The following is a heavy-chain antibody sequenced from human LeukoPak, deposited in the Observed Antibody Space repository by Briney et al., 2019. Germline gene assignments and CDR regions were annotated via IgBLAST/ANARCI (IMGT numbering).Heavy chain of an antibody. CDR1: GFTCSSYP. Sequence: GGSLRLSCAASGFTCSSYPMSWVRQAPGKGLECVSTLSGSGSSTYYAESVKGRFTISRDNSKNTLYLQMNSLRAEDTAVYYCARGATVRTPPLDYWGQGTLVTVSS. V-gene: IGHV3-23*01. J-gene: IGHJ4*02. CDR3: ARGATVRTPPLDY. CDR2: LSGSGSST. D-gene: IGHD4-23*01.